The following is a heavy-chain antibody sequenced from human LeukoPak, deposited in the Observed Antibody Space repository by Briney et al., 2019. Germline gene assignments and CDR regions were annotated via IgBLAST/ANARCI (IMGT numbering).Heavy chain of an antibody. V-gene: IGHV1-2*02. J-gene: IGHJ6*03. Sequence: GASVKVSCKASGYIFTDYYMHWVRQAPGQGLEWMGWINPNSGGTNYAQKFQGRVTMTRDTSISTAYMELSRLRSDDTAVYYCARGYCSGGSCYSDYYYYYMDVWGKGTTVTVSS. D-gene: IGHD2-15*01. CDR1: GYIFTDYY. CDR3: ARGYCSGGSCYSDYYYYYMDV. CDR2: INPNSGGT.